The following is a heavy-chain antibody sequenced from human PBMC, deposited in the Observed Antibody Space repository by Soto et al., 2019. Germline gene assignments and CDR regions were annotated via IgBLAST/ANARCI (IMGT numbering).Heavy chain of an antibody. V-gene: IGHV4-4*02. CDR2: LHHGGST. D-gene: IGHD5-12*01. CDR1: RYSNNNNNW. J-gene: IGHJ4*02. CDR3: TKNSAYALDY. Sequence: SETLSLTCDVSRYSNNNNNWWSWVRQPHGGGLEWIGELHHGGSTNYNPSLESRATFSVDISKNQFFLKLSSVTAADTAVYYCTKNSAYALDYSGQGTLVTVSS.